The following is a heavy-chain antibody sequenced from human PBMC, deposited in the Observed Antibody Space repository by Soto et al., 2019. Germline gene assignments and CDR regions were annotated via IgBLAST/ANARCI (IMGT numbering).Heavy chain of an antibody. CDR3: ARTGYGDYDFGY. D-gene: IGHD4-17*01. J-gene: IGHJ4*02. CDR1: GGSISSGGYY. V-gene: IGHV4-31*03. CDR2: IYYSGST. Sequence: PSETLSLTCTVSGGSISSGGYYWSWIRQHPGKGLEWIGYIYYSGSTYYNPSLKSRVTISVDMSKNQLSLKLSSVTAADTAIYYCARTGYGDYDFGYWGQGALVTVSS.